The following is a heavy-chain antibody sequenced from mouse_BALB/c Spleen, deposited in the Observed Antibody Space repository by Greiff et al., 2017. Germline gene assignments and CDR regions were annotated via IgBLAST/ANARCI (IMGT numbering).Heavy chain of an antibody. CDR1: GYTFTSYY. V-gene: IGHV1S56*01. Sequence: QVQLKQSGPELVKPGASVRISCKASGYTFTSYYIHWVKQRPGQGLEWIGWIYPGNVNTKYNEKFKGKATLTADKSSSTAYMQLSSLTSEDSAVYFCARSHGYWYFDVWGAGTTVTVSS. J-gene: IGHJ1*01. CDR2: IYPGNVNT. CDR3: ARSHGYWYFDV.